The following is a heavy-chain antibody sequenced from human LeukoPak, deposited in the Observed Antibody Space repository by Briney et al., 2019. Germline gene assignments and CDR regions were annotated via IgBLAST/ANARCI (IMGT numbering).Heavy chain of an antibody. J-gene: IGHJ3*02. CDR1: GFTFSSYW. V-gene: IGHV3-23*01. D-gene: IGHD2-21*02. CDR2: ISGSGGRT. CDR3: AKPSGGDYDWAFDI. Sequence: GGSLRLSCAASGFTFSSYWMHWVRQAPGKGLEWVSAISGSGGRTYYADSVKGRFTISRDNSKNTLYLQMNSLRAEDTAVYYCAKPSGGDYDWAFDIWGQGTMVTVSS.